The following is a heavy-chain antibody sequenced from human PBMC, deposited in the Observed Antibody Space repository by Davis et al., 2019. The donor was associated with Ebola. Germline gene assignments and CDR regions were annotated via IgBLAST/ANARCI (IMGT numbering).Heavy chain of an antibody. CDR2: IYYSGST. CDR1: GFTFSSYS. CDR3: ARLLGFGEL. D-gene: IGHD3-10*01. V-gene: IGHV4-39*01. Sequence: GSLRLSCAASGFTFSSYSMNWIRQPPGKGLEWIGSIYYSGSTYYNPSLKSRVTISVDTSKNQFSLKLSSVTAADTAVYYCARLLGFGELWGQGTLVTVSS. J-gene: IGHJ4*02.